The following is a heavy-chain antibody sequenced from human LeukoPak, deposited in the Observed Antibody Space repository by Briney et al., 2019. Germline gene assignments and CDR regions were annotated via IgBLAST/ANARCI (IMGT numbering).Heavy chain of an antibody. CDR3: ARDHRNPVFGAFDI. CDR2: IYYSGST. Sequence: PSQTLSLTCPVSSGSISSGVYYWSWIRQHPGKGLEWIGYIYYSGSTNYNPSLKSRVTISVDTSKNQFSLKLSSVTAADTAVYYCARDHRNPVFGAFDIWGQGTMVTVSS. J-gene: IGHJ3*02. CDR1: SGSISSGVYY. D-gene: IGHD3-10*01. V-gene: IGHV4-61*08.